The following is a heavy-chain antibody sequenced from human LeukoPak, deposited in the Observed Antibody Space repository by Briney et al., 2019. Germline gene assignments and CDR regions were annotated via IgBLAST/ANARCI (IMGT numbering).Heavy chain of an antibody. V-gene: IGHV3-30-3*01. CDR2: ISYDGSNK. J-gene: IGHJ4*02. CDR3: ASSTDYDISTGYYYY. CDR1: GFSFSSYT. Sequence: GGSLRLSCAASGFSFSSYTIHWVRQASGKGLEWLAVISYDGSNKYYADSVKGRFTISRDNSKNMLYLQMNSLRVEDTAVYYCASSTDYDISTGYYYYWGQGTLVTVSS. D-gene: IGHD3-9*01.